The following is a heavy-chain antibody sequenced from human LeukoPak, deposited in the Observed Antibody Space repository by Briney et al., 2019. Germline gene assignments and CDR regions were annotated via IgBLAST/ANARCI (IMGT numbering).Heavy chain of an antibody. CDR2: ISRTSNYI. CDR1: GLPFESYS. Sequence: GGSLRLSCAASGLPFESYSMTWVGQAPGKGLGWVSTISRTSNYIYTADSLKGRFTTSRDNAEKSLFLQMTNVKDDDTAVYYCVTKASVSGVKRYWGQGTLVTVSS. J-gene: IGHJ4*02. CDR3: VTKASVSGVKRY. D-gene: IGHD3-10*01. V-gene: IGHV3-21*01.